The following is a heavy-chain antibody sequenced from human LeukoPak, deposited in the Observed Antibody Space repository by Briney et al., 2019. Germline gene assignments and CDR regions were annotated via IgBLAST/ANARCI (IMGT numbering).Heavy chain of an antibody. CDR3: ARHDYADFNWFDP. CDR1: GGSISSNTYY. V-gene: IGHV4-39*01. J-gene: IGHJ5*02. D-gene: IGHD4-17*01. CDR2: IFYGGST. Sequence: SETLSLTCTVSGGSISSNTYYWGWIRQPPGKGLECIGSIFYGGSTYYNPSLKSRVTISVDTSKNQFSLRLSSVTAADTAVYYCARHDYADFNWFDPWGQGTLVTVSS.